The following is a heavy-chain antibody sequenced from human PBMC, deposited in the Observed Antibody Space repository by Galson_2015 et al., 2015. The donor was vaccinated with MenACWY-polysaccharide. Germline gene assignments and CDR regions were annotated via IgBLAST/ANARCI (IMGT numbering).Heavy chain of an antibody. D-gene: IGHD6-19*01. CDR3: ARAIAVAGQRRDFDL. V-gene: IGHV4-59*01. CDR2: INYSGST. Sequence: SEPLSLTCTVSGGSISSSYWSWIRQPPGKGLEWVGYINYSGSTNHNPSLKSRVIMSVDTSKNQFSLNLSSVTEADTAVYYCARAIAVAGQRRDFDLWGRGTLVTVSS. J-gene: IGHJ2*01. CDR1: GGSISSSY.